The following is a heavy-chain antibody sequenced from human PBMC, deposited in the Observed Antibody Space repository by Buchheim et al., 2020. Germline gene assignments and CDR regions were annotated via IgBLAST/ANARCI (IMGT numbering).Heavy chain of an antibody. V-gene: IGHV1-8*01. D-gene: IGHD3-3*01. CDR1: GYTFTSYD. CDR2: MNPNSGNT. J-gene: IGHJ6*02. CDR3: ARSGSARDFGVVIIPHYYYYYGMDV. Sequence: QVQLVQSGAEVKKPGASVKVSCKASGYTFTSYDINWVRQATGQGLEWMGWMNPNSGNTGYAQKFQGRVTMTRNTSISTAYLELSSLRSEDTAVYYCARSGSARDFGVVIIPHYYYYYGMDVWGQGTT.